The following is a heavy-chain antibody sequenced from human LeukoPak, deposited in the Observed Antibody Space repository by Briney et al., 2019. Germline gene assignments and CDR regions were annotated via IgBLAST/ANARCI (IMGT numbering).Heavy chain of an antibody. CDR3: AKERLTTTTFDS. J-gene: IGHJ4*01. D-gene: IGHD4-11*01. V-gene: IGHV3-23*01. CDR2: ISGSGGSI. CDR1: GFTFSTYA. Sequence: GGSLRLSCAASGFTFSTYAMSWVRQAPGKGLEGVSLISGSGGSIYYADSVKGRFTISRDNGKNTLSLQMNSLRAEDTALYYCAKERLTTTTFDSWGRGALVTV.